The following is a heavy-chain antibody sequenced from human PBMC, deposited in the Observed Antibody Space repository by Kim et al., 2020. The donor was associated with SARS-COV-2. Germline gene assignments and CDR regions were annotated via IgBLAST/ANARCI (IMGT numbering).Heavy chain of an antibody. D-gene: IGHD2-2*01. CDR3: TKRTSGAWPFDY. V-gene: IGHV3-23*01. J-gene: IGHJ4*02. CDR2: IGITGGNT. Sequence: GGSLRLSCEASGFTFTSYAMTWVRQAPGKGLEWVASIGITGGNTYYADSVKGRFTISRDNSRDKLFLHMNSLRAEDTAVYYCTKRTSGAWPFDYWGQGTLVTVSS. CDR1: GFTFTSYA.